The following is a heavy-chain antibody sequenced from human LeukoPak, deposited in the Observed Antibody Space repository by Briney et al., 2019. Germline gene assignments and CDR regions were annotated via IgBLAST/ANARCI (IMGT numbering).Heavy chain of an antibody. CDR1: GGTFSSYA. J-gene: IGHJ4*02. CDR2: IIPIFGTA. CDR3: ARGPPFYDFWSGYFDY. V-gene: IGHV1-69*05. Sequence: VASVKVSCKASGGTFSSYAISWVRQAPGRGLEWMGGIIPIFGTANYAQKFQGRVTVTTDESTSTAYMELSSLRSEDTAVYYCARGPPFYDFWSGYFDYWGQGTLVTVSS. D-gene: IGHD3-3*01.